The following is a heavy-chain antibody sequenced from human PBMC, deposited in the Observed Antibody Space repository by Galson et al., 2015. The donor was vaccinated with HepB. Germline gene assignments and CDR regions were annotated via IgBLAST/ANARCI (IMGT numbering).Heavy chain of an antibody. Sequence: ETLSLTCTVSGGGISDKFWYNWVRQPPGQGLEWIGEIYYNGSTFYNSSLKSRLHMSIDTSKNQFSLTMTSVTVADTAVYYCVRAFWSWGQGTLVTVAA. D-gene: IGHD2-8*02. CDR3: VRAFWS. CDR2: IYYNGST. V-gene: IGHV4-4*02. CDR1: GGGISDKFW. J-gene: IGHJ5*02.